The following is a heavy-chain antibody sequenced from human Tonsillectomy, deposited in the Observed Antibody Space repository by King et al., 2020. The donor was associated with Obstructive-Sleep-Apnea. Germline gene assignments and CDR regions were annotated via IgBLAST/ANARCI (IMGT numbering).Heavy chain of an antibody. J-gene: IGHJ4*02. CDR2: ISGSGGST. D-gene: IGHD3-9*01. Sequence: VQLVESGGGLVQPGGSLRLSCAASGFTFSSYAMSWVRQAPGKGLEWVSAISGSGGSTYYADSVKGRFTISRDNSKNTLYLQMTSLRAEDTAVYYCVSPGPLTGYYFWYWGQGTLVTVSS. CDR1: GFTFSSYA. V-gene: IGHV3-23*04. CDR3: VSPGPLTGYYFWY.